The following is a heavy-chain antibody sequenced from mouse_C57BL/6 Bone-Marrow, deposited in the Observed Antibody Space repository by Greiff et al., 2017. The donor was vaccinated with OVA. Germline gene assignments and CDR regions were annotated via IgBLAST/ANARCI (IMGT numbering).Heavy chain of an antibody. J-gene: IGHJ2*01. CDR3: ARWPFY. Sequence: QVHVKPSGAELARPGASVKMSCKASGYTFTSYTMHWVKQRPGQGLEWIGYINPSSGYTKYNQKFKDKATLTADKSSSTAYMQLSILTSEDSAVYYCARWPFYWGQGTTLTVSS. CDR2: INPSSGYT. CDR1: GYTFTSYT. V-gene: IGHV1-4*01.